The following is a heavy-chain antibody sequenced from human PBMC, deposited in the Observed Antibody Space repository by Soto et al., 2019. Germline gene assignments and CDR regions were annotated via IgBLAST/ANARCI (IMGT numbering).Heavy chain of an antibody. Sequence: EVQLVESGGGLVKPGGSLRISCAASGFTFSNAWMSWVRQAPGKGLEWVGRIKSKTDGGTTDYAAPVKGRFTISRDDSKNTLYLQMNSLKTEDTAVYYCTTDPSSSSFDYWGQGTLVTVSS. D-gene: IGHD6-13*01. CDR2: IKSKTDGGTT. V-gene: IGHV3-15*01. CDR1: GFTFSNAW. J-gene: IGHJ4*02. CDR3: TTDPSSSSFDY.